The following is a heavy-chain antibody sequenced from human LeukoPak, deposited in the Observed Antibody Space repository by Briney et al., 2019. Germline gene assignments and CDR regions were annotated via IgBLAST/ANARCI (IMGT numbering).Heavy chain of an antibody. D-gene: IGHD3-10*01. V-gene: IGHV3-7*01. J-gene: IGHJ4*02. CDR2: IKQDASEI. CDR1: GVTISGYW. Sequence: PGGSLRLSCAASGVTISGYWMSWVRQAPGKGLEWVANIKQDASEIYYVGSMKGRFTISRDNAKNSVFLQMNSLRAEDTAVYYCATDGGPFDNWGQGILVTVSS. CDR3: ATDGGPFDN.